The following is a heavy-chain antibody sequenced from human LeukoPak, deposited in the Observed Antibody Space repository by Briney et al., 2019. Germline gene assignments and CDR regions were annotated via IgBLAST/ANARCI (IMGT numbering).Heavy chain of an antibody. CDR2: INPSGGST. J-gene: IGHJ6*03. V-gene: IGHV1-46*01. CDR1: GYTFTSYY. D-gene: IGHD2-2*01. Sequence: GASVKVSCKASGYTFTSYYMHWVRQAPGQGLEWMGIINPSGGSTSYAQKFQGRVTMTRDMSTSTVYMELSSLRSEDTAVYYCARGAGPDIVVVPAAKDYYYYYMDVWGKGTTVTVSS. CDR3: ARGAGPDIVVVPAAKDYYYYYMDV.